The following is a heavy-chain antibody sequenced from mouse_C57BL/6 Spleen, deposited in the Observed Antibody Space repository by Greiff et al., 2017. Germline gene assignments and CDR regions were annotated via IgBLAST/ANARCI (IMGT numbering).Heavy chain of an antibody. CDR2: ISDGGSYT. D-gene: IGHD2-5*01. V-gene: IGHV5-4*01. CDR3: AREGAAYYSNYAGFTGYFDV. J-gene: IGHJ1*03. CDR1: GFTFSSYA. Sequence: DVKLVESGGGLVKPGGSLKLSCAASGFTFSSYAMSWVRQTPEKRLEWVATISDGGSYTYYPDNVKGRFTISRDNAKNNLYLQMSHLKSEDTAMYYCAREGAAYYSNYAGFTGYFDVWGTGTTVTVSS.